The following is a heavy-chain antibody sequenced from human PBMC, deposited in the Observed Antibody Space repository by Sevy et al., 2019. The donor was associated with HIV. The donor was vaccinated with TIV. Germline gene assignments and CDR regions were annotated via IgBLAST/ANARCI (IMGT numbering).Heavy chain of an antibody. D-gene: IGHD3-22*01. CDR1: GYTLTELS. CDR2: FDPEDDET. J-gene: IGHJ4*02. V-gene: IGHV1-24*01. CDR3: ATTKDYYDSSGYPFDY. Sequence: ASVKVSCKVSGYTLTELSMHWVRQARGKGLEWMGTFDPEDDETIYAQKFQGRVTMTEDTSTDTAYMELSSLRSEDTAVYYCATTKDYYDSSGYPFDYWGQGTLVTVSS.